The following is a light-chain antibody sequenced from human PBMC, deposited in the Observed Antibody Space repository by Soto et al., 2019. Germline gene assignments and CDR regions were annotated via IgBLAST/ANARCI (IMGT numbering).Light chain of an antibody. Sequence: DIQMTKSPSTLSASVGDRVTVTCRASQSISSCLAWYQQKPGKAPKLLIYDASSLESGVPSRFSGSGSGTEFTLTISSLQPDDFATYYCQQYNSYPITFGQGTRLEIK. CDR3: QQYNSYPIT. J-gene: IGKJ5*01. CDR2: DAS. CDR1: QSISSC. V-gene: IGKV1-5*01.